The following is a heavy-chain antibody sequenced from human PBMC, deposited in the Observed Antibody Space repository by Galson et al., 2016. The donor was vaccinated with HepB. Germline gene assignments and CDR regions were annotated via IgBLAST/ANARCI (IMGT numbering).Heavy chain of an antibody. D-gene: IGHD4-17*01. V-gene: IGHV4-4*02. Sequence: LSLTCAVSGGSISSNYWWSWVRQPPGKGLEWIGEIYHSGSTNYNPSLKSRVTISVDKSKNQFSLKLTSVTAADTAVYYCARGLNDYGDYGGYWYFDLWGRGTLVTVSS. CDR1: GGSISSNYW. CDR2: IYHSGST. CDR3: ARGLNDYGDYGGYWYFDL. J-gene: IGHJ2*01.